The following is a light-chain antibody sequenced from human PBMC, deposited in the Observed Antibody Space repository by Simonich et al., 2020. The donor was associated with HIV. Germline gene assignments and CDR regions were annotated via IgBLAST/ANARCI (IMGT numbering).Light chain of an antibody. J-gene: IGKJ3*01. CDR3: QQRSNWPPT. V-gene: IGKV1-5*03. CDR2: KAS. CDR1: QSINRW. Sequence: DIQMTQSPSTLSASVGDRVTITCPASQSINRWLAGYQQKPGKAPKLLFYKASSLESGVPSRFSGSGSGTDFTLTISSMQSEDFAVYYCQQRSNWPPTFGPGTKVDIK.